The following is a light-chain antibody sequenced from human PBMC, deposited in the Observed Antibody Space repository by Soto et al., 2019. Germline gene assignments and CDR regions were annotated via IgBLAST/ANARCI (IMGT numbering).Light chain of an antibody. V-gene: IGLV2-11*01. CDR3: SSYAGSNTWV. CDR1: SSDVGGYSY. J-gene: IGLJ3*02. Sequence: QSVLTQPRSVSGSPGHSVTISCTGTSSDVGGYSYVSWYQQHPGKAPKLMISDVSKRPSGVPDRFSGSKFGNTASLTISGLQAEDESHYYCSSYAGSNTWVFGGGTKLTVL. CDR2: DVS.